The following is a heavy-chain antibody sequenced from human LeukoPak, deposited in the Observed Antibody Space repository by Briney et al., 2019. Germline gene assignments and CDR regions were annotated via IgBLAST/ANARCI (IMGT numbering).Heavy chain of an antibody. CDR1: GGSITTSTYF. Sequence: SETLSLTCTVSGGSITTSTYFWGWIRQPPGKGLERIGTIHYSGSTYYDPSLKSRVTISIDTSKNQFSLKLSSVTAADTAVYYCARVSLLRRFDPWGQGTLVIVSS. V-gene: IGHV4-39*07. J-gene: IGHJ5*02. CDR2: IHYSGST. CDR3: ARVSLLRRFDP.